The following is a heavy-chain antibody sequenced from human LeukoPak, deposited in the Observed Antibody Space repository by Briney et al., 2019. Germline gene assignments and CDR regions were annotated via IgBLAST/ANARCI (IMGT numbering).Heavy chain of an antibody. CDR1: GFTFSTYP. CDR3: VRESSYYDA. D-gene: IGHD3-22*01. CDR2: IRSDGGTK. Sequence: PGGSLRLSCAASGFTFSTYPMHWVRQAPGKGLEYVSAIRSDGGTKYYGNSVKGRFIISRDNSRNTLYLQMGSLRVEDMAVYYCVRESSYYDAWGQGTLVTVSS. J-gene: IGHJ4*02. V-gene: IGHV3-64*01.